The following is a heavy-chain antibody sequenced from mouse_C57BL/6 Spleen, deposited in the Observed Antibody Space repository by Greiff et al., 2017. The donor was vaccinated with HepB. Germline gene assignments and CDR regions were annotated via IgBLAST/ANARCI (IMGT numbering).Heavy chain of an antibody. V-gene: IGHV1-82*01. CDR2: IYPGDGDT. Sequence: QVQLQQSGPELVKPGASVKISCKASGYAFSSSWMNWVKQRPGKGLEWIGRIYPGDGDTNYNGKFKGKATLTADKSSSTAYMQLSSLTSEDSAVYFWARDSNDAMDYWGQGTSVTVSS. D-gene: IGHD2-5*01. CDR1: GYAFSSSW. J-gene: IGHJ4*01. CDR3: ARDSNDAMDY.